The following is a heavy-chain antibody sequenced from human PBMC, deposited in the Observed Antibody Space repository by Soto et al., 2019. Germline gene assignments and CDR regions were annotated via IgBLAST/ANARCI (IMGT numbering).Heavy chain of an antibody. D-gene: IGHD2-2*01. CDR1: GASISSFY. J-gene: IGHJ5*02. Sequence: SEPLSLTCTVSGASISSFYWSWIRQPAGKGLEWIGRIHTTGTTNYNPSLRGRVTMSVDTSKNQFSLKLSSVTAADTAVYYCARRHCDTNCYLRLDPWGQGTLVTVSS. V-gene: IGHV4-4*07. CDR3: ARRHCDTNCYLRLDP. CDR2: IHTTGTT.